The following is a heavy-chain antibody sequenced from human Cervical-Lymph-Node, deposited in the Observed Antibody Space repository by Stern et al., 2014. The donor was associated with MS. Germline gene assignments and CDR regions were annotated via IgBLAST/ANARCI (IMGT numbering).Heavy chain of an antibody. D-gene: IGHD5-24*01. J-gene: IGHJ4*02. CDR3: ARHGPPRRRDDSNHPNFDY. Sequence: VQLEESGPGLVKPSETLSLTCTVSGGSISSNYWSWIRQPPGKGLEWIGYLYYSGNTNYNPSLKGRVTKSVAPPKTKFPLALSSVTAADTAVYYCARHGPPRRRDDSNHPNFDYWGPGTLVAVSS. V-gene: IGHV4-59*08. CDR1: GGSISSNY. CDR2: LYYSGNT.